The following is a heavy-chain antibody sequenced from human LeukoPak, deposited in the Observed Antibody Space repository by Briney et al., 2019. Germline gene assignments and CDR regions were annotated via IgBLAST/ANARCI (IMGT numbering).Heavy chain of an antibody. CDR3: ARIYYFGDNNWRYFDN. CDR2: IDPDGSEK. D-gene: IGHD3-10*01. J-gene: IGHJ4*02. Sequence: GGSLRLSCAASGFIFNSYWMSWVRQAPGKGLEWVANIDPDGSEKQYGDSVKGRFTTSRDNAKNSLYLQMNSLRAEDTAIYYCARIYYFGDNNWRYFDNWGQGTLVTVSS. V-gene: IGHV3-7*01. CDR1: GFIFNSYW.